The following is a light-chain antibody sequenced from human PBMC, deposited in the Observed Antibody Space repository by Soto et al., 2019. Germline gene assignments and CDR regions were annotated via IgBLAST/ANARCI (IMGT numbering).Light chain of an antibody. J-gene: IGKJ3*01. CDR1: HSISSD. CDR2: GAS. CDR3: HQYNNWPPMFT. Sequence: EIVMTQSPATLPVSPGERATLSCRASHSISSDLAWYQQKPGQAPRLLIYGASTRATGIPARFAGSGSGTEFTLTISSLQSEDFAVYYCHQYNNWPPMFTFGPGTKVDIK. V-gene: IGKV3-15*01.